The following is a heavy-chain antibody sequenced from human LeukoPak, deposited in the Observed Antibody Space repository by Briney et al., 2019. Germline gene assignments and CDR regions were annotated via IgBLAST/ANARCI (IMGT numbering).Heavy chain of an antibody. D-gene: IGHD2-8*01. CDR1: GFTFSSYS. CDR2: ISSSSSYI. J-gene: IGHJ3*02. Sequence: GGSLRLSCAASGFTFSSYSMNWVRQAPGKGLEWVSSISSSSSYIYYADSVKGRFTISRDNAKNSLYLQMNSLRAEDTAVYYCARGTKKYRAFDIWGQGTMVTVSS. V-gene: IGHV3-21*01. CDR3: ARGTKKYRAFDI.